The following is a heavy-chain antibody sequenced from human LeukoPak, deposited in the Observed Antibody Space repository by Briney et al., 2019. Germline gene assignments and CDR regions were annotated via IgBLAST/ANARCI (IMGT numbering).Heavy chain of an antibody. Sequence: PGGSLRLFCAASGFTFSSYGMHWVRQAPGKGLEWVAVISFDGNTKYYADSVRGRVPISRDNSRNTLFLEINSLRPEDTAVYFCARAAVVTGGLDLWGRGTLVTVSS. V-gene: IGHV3-30*03. CDR3: ARAAVVTGGLDL. CDR2: ISFDGNTK. J-gene: IGHJ2*01. CDR1: GFTFSSYG. D-gene: IGHD2-21*02.